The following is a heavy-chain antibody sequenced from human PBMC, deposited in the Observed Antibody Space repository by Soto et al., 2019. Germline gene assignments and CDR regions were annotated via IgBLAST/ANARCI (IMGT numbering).Heavy chain of an antibody. V-gene: IGHV3-9*01. J-gene: IGHJ4*02. CDR3: AKDMAAGYGNYSFDY. D-gene: IGHD5-12*01. CDR1: GFTFDDYA. Sequence: HPGGSLRLSCAASGFTFDDYAMHWVRQSPGKGLEWVSGISWNSGIIGYADSVTGRFTISRDNAKNSLYLQMNSLRADDTALYYFAKDMAAGYGNYSFDYWGQGALVTVSS. CDR2: ISWNSGII.